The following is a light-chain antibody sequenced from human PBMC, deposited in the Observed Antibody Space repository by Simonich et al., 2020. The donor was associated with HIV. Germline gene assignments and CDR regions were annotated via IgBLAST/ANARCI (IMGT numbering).Light chain of an antibody. J-gene: IGLJ2*01. CDR2: DVS. V-gene: IGLV2-14*03. Sequence: QSALTQPASVSGSPGQSITISCPGTSSAVGGYNYVSRYQQHPGKAPNLKIYDVSNRPSGVSNRFSGSKSGNTASLTISGLQAEDEADYYCSSYTSSSVVFGGGTKLTVL. CDR3: SSYTSSSVV. CDR1: SSAVGGYNY.